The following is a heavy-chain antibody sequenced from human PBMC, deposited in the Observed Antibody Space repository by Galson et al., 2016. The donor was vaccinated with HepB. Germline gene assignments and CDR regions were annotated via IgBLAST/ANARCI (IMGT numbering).Heavy chain of an antibody. V-gene: IGHV4-61*01. J-gene: IGHJ6*02. CDR3: AREVGVPGVTYGMDV. D-gene: IGHD2-2*01. Sequence: SETLSLTCTVSGGSVSGGSYYWSWIRQPPGKGLEWIGYISYSGSTSYSPPLKSRVTISVDTSKNHFSLKLSSVTAADTAVYYCAREVGVPGVTYGMDVWGQGTTVTVSS. CDR1: GGSVSGGSYY. CDR2: ISYSGST.